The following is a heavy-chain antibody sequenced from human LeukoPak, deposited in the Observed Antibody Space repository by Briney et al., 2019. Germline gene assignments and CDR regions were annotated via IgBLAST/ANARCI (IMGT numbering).Heavy chain of an antibody. J-gene: IGHJ4*02. V-gene: IGHV3-53*01. D-gene: IGHD4-17*01. Sequence: GGSLRLSCAASGLTVSSTYMSWVRQAPGKGLEWVSVIYSDGSTYYADSVKGRFTISRDNAKNSLYLQMNSLRAEDTALYYCARDYDYGDYPGYWGQGTLVTVSS. CDR1: GLTVSSTY. CDR2: IYSDGST. CDR3: ARDYDYGDYPGY.